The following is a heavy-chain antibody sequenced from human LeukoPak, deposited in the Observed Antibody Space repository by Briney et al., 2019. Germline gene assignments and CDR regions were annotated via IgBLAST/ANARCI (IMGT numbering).Heavy chain of an antibody. CDR1: GFTFSSYG. CDR3: AKEADSYGYVPGTYYYYYGMDV. CDR2: ISYDGSNK. Sequence: GRSLRLSCAASGFTFSSYGMHWVRQAPGKGLEWVAVISYDGSNKYYADSVKGRFTISRDNSKNTLYLQMNSLRAEDTAVYYCAKEADSYGYVPGTYYYYYGMDVWGQGTPVTVSS. V-gene: IGHV3-30*18. D-gene: IGHD5-18*01. J-gene: IGHJ6*02.